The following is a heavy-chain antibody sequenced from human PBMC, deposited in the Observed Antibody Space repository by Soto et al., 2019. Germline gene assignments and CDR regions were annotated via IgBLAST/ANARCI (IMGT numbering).Heavy chain of an antibody. CDR1: GYTFTSYD. J-gene: IGHJ4*02. CDR3: ARAHYYDSSGYYPNFDS. D-gene: IGHD3-22*01. CDR2: MNPNSGNT. V-gene: IGHV1-8*01. Sequence: QVQLVQSGAEVKKPGASVKVSCKASGYTFTSYDINWVRQATGQGLEWMGWMNPNSGNTGYAQKFQGRVTMTRNTSLRPAYMELSSLRSEDTAVYYCARAHYYDSSGYYPNFDSWGQGTLVTVSS.